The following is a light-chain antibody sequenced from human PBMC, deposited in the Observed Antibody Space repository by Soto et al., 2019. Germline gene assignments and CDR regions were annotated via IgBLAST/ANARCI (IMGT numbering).Light chain of an antibody. J-gene: IGLJ2*01. Sequence: QSVLTQPPSASGSPGQSVTISCTGTSSAVGGFNYVSWYQQHPGKAPKLMIYEVNKRPSGIPDRFSGSKSGNTASLTVSGLQAEDEADYYCSSYAGSNNLVFGGGTKRHRP. CDR2: EVN. CDR1: SSAVGGFNY. V-gene: IGLV2-8*01. CDR3: SSYAGSNNLV.